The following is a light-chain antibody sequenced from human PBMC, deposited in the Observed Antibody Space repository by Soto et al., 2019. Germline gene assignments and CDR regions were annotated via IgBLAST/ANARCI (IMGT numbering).Light chain of an antibody. J-gene: IGKJ2*01. CDR2: DTS. CDR1: QSVSSY. Sequence: EIVLTQSPVTLSLSPGERATLSCRASQSVSSYLAWYQQKPGQTPRLLIYDTSNRATGIPARFSGSRSGTDITLTISCLQPKDFAVYYFHQPSNWPPMYTFGQGTKLEIK. V-gene: IGKV3-11*01. CDR3: HQPSNWPPMYT.